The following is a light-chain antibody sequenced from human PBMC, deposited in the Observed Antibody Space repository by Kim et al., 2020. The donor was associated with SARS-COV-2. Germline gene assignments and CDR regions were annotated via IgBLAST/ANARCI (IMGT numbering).Light chain of an antibody. CDR2: TDD. J-gene: IGLJ3*02. CDR1: SSNIGSKT. Sequence: GQRVTISCSGSSSNIGSKTVNWYQQFPGTAPQLLIDTDDRRPSGVSDRVSCSKSGTSASLAISALRSEDEADYYCATWDDSLDVWMFGGGTQLTVL. CDR3: ATWDDSLDVWM. V-gene: IGLV1-44*01.